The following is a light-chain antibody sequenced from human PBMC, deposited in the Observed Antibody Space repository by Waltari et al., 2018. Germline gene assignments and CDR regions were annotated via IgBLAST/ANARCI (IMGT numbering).Light chain of an antibody. Sequence: DIQMTQSPSSLSASLGDRVTIPCRASQSMYNYLNCYQQKPGKAPNLLIYTASTLQSGVPSRFSGSGSGTDFTLTISSLQPEDFATYYCQQTYSSPHTFGGGTKVEIK. J-gene: IGKJ4*01. CDR3: QQTYSSPHT. CDR2: TAS. V-gene: IGKV1-39*01. CDR1: QSMYNY.